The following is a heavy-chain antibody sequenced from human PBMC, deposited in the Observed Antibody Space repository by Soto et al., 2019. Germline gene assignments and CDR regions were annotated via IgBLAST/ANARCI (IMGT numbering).Heavy chain of an antibody. CDR1: GDSLENLA. CDR2: VIPVLGTT. D-gene: IGHD3-3*01. Sequence: QVQLVQSGTEVRTPGSSVKVSCKASGDSLENLAISWVRQAPGQGFEWMGGVIPVLGTTDYAQNLQDRLTITADESTTTVFMELSSLKSEDTAVYFCARAGRTLRYLEWPAAFDSWGQGTLVTVSS. V-gene: IGHV1-69*01. CDR3: ARAGRTLRYLEWPAAFDS. J-gene: IGHJ5*01.